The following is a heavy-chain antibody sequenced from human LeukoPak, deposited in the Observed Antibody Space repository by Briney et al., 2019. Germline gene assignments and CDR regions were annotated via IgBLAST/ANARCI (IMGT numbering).Heavy chain of an antibody. V-gene: IGHV3-7*01. D-gene: IGHD6-19*01. J-gene: IGHJ4*02. Sequence: GGSLRLSCAASGFTFSNYGMSRVRQAPGKGLEWVANIKQDGSERYYADSVKGRFTISRDNAKDSLHLQMNSLRAEDTAVYFCARLQWLADWGQGALVTVSS. CDR1: GFTFSNYG. CDR3: ARLQWLAD. CDR2: IKQDGSER.